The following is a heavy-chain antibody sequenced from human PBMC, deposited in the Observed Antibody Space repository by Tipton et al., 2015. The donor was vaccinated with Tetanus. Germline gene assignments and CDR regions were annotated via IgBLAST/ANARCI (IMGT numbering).Heavy chain of an antibody. CDR1: GFTFNTYN. Sequence: SLRLSCAASGFTFNTYNMNWVRQAPGKGLEWVSYISTSSTTIFYADSVRGRFTISRDNAKNSLYLQMNSLRDEDTAVYYCAREFSYYFDSKSGFDYWGQGTLVTVSS. V-gene: IGHV3-48*02. CDR3: AREFSYYFDSKSGFDY. J-gene: IGHJ4*02. D-gene: IGHD3-22*01. CDR2: ISTSSTTI.